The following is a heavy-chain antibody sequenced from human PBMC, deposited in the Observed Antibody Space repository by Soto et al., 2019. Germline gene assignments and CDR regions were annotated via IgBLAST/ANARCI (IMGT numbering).Heavy chain of an antibody. V-gene: IGHV4-59*01. D-gene: IGHD3-16*01. Sequence: SETLSLTCTVSGGSISSYYWSWIRQPPGKGLEWIGYIYYSGSTNYNPSLKSRVTISVDTSKNQFSLKLSSVTAADTAVYYCGRGEKGVLMPSGYWGKGPLVPVSP. CDR2: IYYSGST. CDR3: GRGEKGVLMPSGY. CDR1: GGSISSYY. J-gene: IGHJ4*02.